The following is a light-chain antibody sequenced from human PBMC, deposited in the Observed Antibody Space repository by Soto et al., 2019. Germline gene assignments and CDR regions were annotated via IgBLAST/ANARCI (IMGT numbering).Light chain of an antibody. V-gene: IGLV2-23*01. CDR2: EGS. J-gene: IGLJ2*01. Sequence: QSALTQPASVSGSPGQSITISCTGTRSDVGSYNLVSWYQQHPGKAPKLMIYEGSKRPSGVSKRVSGSKSGNTASLTISGLQAEDEADYYCCSYAGSSPVVFGGGTKLTVL. CDR1: RSDVGSYNL. CDR3: CSYAGSSPVV.